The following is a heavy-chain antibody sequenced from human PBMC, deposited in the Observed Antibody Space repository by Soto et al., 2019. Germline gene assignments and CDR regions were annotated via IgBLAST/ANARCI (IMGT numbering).Heavy chain of an antibody. CDR1: GFIFSSYW. V-gene: IGHV3-7*01. D-gene: IGHD6-6*01. J-gene: IGHJ4*02. CDR2: IKQDGSQE. CDR3: ARDHSSSFGSDY. Sequence: GGSLRLSCAASGFIFSSYWMNLVRQAPGKGLEWVANIKQDGSQEYYMDSVKGRFTISRDNAKNSLYLQMNSLRAEDTAVYYCARDHSSSFGSDYWGQGILVTVSS.